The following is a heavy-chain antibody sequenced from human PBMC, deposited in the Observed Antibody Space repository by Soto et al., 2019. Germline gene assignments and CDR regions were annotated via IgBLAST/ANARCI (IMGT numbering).Heavy chain of an antibody. CDR1: GGSVSSGGCY. J-gene: IGHJ5*02. D-gene: IGHD3-3*01. CDR3: ARATYDGVGWFDP. CDR2: MYYTGSN. Sequence: QVQLQESGPGLVKPSETLSLTCTVSGGSVSSGGCYWGGIRQPPGKGLEWIGYMYYTGSNNYNPSLTRRVTISIDTPKNQLSLKLRSVAAADTAGYYCARATYDGVGWFDPWGQGTLVTVSS. V-gene: IGHV4-61*08.